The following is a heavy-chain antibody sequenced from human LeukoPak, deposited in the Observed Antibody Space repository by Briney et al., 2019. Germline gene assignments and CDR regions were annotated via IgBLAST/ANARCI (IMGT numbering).Heavy chain of an antibody. J-gene: IGHJ6*02. CDR3: ARSSPTDYYDSRVYYYYYGMDV. CDR1: GYTFTGYY. D-gene: IGHD3-22*01. V-gene: IGHV1-2*02. CDR2: INPNSGGT. Sequence: SVKVSCKASGYTFTGYYMHWVRQAPGQGLEWMGWINPNSGGTNYAQKFQGRVTMTRDTSISTAYMELSRLRSDDTAVYYCARSSPTDYYDSRVYYYYYGMDVWGQGTTVTVSS.